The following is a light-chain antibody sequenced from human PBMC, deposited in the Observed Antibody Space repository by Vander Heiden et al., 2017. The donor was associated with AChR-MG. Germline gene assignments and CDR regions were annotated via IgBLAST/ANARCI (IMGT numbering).Light chain of an antibody. V-gene: IGKV4-1*01. CDR2: WAS. J-gene: IGKJ2*01. CDR3: QQYYSLYT. CDR1: QSVLYSSNNKNY. Sequence: DIVLTPSPHSLAVALGERATINSKTSQSVLYSSNNKNYLAWYQQKPGQPPKLLIYWASTRESGVPDRFSGSGSGTDFTLTISSLQAEDVAVYYWQQYYSLYTFGQGTKLEIK.